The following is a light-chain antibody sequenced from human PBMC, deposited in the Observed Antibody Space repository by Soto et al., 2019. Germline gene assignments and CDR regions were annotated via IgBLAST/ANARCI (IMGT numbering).Light chain of an antibody. V-gene: IGKV3-15*01. J-gene: IGKJ1*01. CDR3: QQYNNWPPGT. CDR1: QSVRSN. CDR2: GAS. Sequence: ETVLTQSPGTLSLSPGERATLACIASQSVRSNYLAWYQQKPGQAPRLLIYGASTRATGIPARFSGSGSGTEFTLTISSLQSEDFAVYYCQQYNNWPPGTFGQGTKVDIK.